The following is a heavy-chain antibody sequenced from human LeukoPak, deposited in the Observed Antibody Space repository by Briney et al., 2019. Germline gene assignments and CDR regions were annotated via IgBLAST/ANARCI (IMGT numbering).Heavy chain of an antibody. CDR2: IYYSGST. V-gene: IGHV4-30-4*01. CDR1: GGSISSGDYY. CDR3: ASSGWYWDAFDI. J-gene: IGHJ3*02. D-gene: IGHD6-19*01. Sequence: PSETLSLTCTVSGGSISSGDYYWSWLRPPPGKGLVWIGYIYYSGSTYYNPSLKSRVTISVDTSKNQFSLKLSSATAADTAVYYCASSGWYWDAFDIWGQGTMVTVSS.